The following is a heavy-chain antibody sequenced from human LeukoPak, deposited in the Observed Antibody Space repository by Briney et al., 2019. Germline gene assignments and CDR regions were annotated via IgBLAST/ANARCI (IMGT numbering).Heavy chain of an antibody. V-gene: IGHV4-39*01. CDR2: IDYSGSI. CDR1: GGSISSISYY. CDR3: PRQKIIVRGVISYFDS. D-gene: IGHD3-10*01. Sequence: SETLSLTCTVSGGSISSISYYWGWIRQPPGKGLEWIGSIDYSGSIHKNQSLKSRVTISADMSENEFSLRLSSVTAADTAVYYCPRQKIIVRGVISYFDSWGQGNLVTVSS. J-gene: IGHJ4*02.